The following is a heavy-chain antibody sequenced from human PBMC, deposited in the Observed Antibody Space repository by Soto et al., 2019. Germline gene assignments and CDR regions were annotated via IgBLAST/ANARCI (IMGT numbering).Heavy chain of an antibody. CDR2: ISGSGGST. J-gene: IGHJ6*02. V-gene: IGHV3-23*01. D-gene: IGHD6-19*01. CDR3: AKDLEGDRSGWYGDYYYYGMEV. Sequence: GGSLRLSCAAFGFTFSSYAMSWVRQAPGKGLEWVSAISGSGGSTYYADSVKGRFTISRDNSKNTLYLQMNSLRAEDTAVYYCAKDLEGDRSGWYGDYYYYGMEVWGQGTTVPGSS. CDR1: GFTFSSYA.